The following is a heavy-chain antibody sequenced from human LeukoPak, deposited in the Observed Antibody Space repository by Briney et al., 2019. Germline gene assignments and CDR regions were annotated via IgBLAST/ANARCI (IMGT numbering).Heavy chain of an antibody. CDR3: ASLSLGHY. CDR2: INSDGSST. J-gene: IGHJ4*02. D-gene: IGHD6-6*01. V-gene: IGHV3-74*01. Sequence: GGSLRLSCAASGLTFSSYWMHWVRQAPGKGLVWVSRINSDGSSTSYADSVKGRFTISRDTSKNTLSLQMNSLRAEDTAVYYCASLSLGHYWGQGTLVTVSS. CDR1: GLTFSSYW.